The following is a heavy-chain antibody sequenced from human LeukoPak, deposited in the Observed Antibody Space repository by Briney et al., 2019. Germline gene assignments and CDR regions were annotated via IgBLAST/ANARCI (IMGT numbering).Heavy chain of an antibody. CDR2: IRYDGSNK. CDR1: GFTFSSYG. J-gene: IGHJ6*02. CDR3: ARATYFAPTLWYGLDV. Sequence: GGSLRLSCAASGFTFSSYGMHWVRQAPGKGLEWVAFIRYDGSNKYYADSVKGRFTISRDNSKNTLYLQMNSLSAEDTAVYYCARATYFAPTLWYGLDVWGQGTTVTVSS. V-gene: IGHV3-30*02. D-gene: IGHD3-9*01.